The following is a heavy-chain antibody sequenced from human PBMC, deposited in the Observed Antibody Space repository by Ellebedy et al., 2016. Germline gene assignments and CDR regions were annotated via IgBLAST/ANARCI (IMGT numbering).Heavy chain of an antibody. V-gene: IGHV4-39*01. CDR1: GGSISSTTYY. CDR2: VYYSGIT. Sequence: SETLSLTXTVSGGSISSTTYYWGWIRQPPGKGLEWIGSVYYSGITYYKPSLNSRVTISVDTSKDQFSLKLTSVTAADTAVYYCVRHVKVPASLGPIDSWGQGAQVTVSS. D-gene: IGHD3-16*01. J-gene: IGHJ4*02. CDR3: VRHVKVPASLGPIDS.